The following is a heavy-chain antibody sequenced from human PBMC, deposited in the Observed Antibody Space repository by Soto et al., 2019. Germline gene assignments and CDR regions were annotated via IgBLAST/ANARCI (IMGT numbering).Heavy chain of an antibody. CDR2: IYRTGST. J-gene: IGHJ3*01. V-gene: IGHV4-4*09. CDR3: ARQIGDDPFDV. Sequence: SEPLSLTCTVSGGSISTYYWNWIRQSPGKGLEWIGYIYRTGSTHYNPSLNSRVAISLDTSRNKFSLKLHSVTAADTAVYFCARQIGDDPFDVWGQGTKVTVSS. CDR1: GGSISTYY. D-gene: IGHD3-3*01.